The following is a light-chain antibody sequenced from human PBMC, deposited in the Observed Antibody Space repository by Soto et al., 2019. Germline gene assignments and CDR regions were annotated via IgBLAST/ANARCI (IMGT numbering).Light chain of an antibody. CDR2: WAS. V-gene: IGKV4-1*01. J-gene: IGKJ5*01. CDR3: QQRSNWPIT. CDR1: QSIFYSSNNKNF. Sequence: DIVRTQSPDSLAVSLGERATINCKSSQSIFYSSNNKNFLAWYQRKPGQPPKLLIYWASTRESGVPDRFSGSESGTDFTLTISSLQAEDVAVYYCQQRSNWPITFGQGTRLEI.